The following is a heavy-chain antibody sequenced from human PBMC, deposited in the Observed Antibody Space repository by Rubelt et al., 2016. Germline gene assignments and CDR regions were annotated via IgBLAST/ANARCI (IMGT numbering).Heavy chain of an antibody. Sequence: MHWVRQAPGQGLEWMGWINPNSGGTNYAQKFQGWVTMTRDTSISTAYMELSRLRSDDTAVYYCARDPGITGTQDYYYYYGMDVWGQGTTVTVSS. J-gene: IGHJ6*02. D-gene: IGHD1-7*01. CDR2: INPNSGGT. V-gene: IGHV1-2*04. CDR3: ARDPGITGTQDYYYYYGMDV.